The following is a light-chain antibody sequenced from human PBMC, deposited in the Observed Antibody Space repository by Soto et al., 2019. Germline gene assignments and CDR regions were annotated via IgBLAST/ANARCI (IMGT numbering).Light chain of an antibody. CDR2: DVS. V-gene: IGLV2-14*01. J-gene: IGLJ3*02. CDR1: SSDVGGYNY. CDR3: SSYTSSSTPV. Sequence: QSVLTQPASVSGSPGQSITISCTGTSSDVGGYNYVWYQQHPGKAPKLMIYDVSNRPSGVSNRFSGSKSGNTASLTISGLQAEDEADYYCSSYTSSSTPVFGGGTKLTVL.